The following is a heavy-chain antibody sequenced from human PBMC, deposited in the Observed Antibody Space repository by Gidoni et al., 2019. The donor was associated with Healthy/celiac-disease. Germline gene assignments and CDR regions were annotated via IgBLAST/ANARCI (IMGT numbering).Heavy chain of an antibody. CDR2: MNPNSGNT. D-gene: IGHD2-2*01. V-gene: IGHV1-8*01. Sequence: QVQLVQSGAEVKKPGASVKVSCKASGYTFTSYDINWVRQATGQGLEWMGWMNPNSGNTGYAQKFQGRVTMTRNTSISTAYMELSSLRSEDTAVYYCARGSDIVVVPAAPDYYYYGMDVWGQGTTVTVSS. CDR1: GYTFTSYD. CDR3: ARGSDIVVVPAAPDYYYYGMDV. J-gene: IGHJ6*02.